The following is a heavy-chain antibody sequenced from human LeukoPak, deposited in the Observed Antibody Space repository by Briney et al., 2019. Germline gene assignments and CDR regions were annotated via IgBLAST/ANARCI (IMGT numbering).Heavy chain of an antibody. D-gene: IGHD3-3*01. CDR2: ISGSGGST. V-gene: IGHV3-23*01. Sequence: GGSLGLSCAASGFTFSSYAMSWVRQAPGKGLEWVSAISGSGGSTYYADSVKGRFTISRDNSKNTLYLQMNSLRAEDTAVYYCAKDQPYYDFWSGYDNLVSGYYFDYWGQGTLVTVSS. CDR3: AKDQPYYDFWSGYDNLVSGYYFDY. CDR1: GFTFSSYA. J-gene: IGHJ4*02.